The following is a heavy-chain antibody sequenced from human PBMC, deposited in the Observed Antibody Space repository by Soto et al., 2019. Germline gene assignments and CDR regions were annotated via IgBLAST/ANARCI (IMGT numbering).Heavy chain of an antibody. CDR2: TYYRSKWYN. J-gene: IGHJ6*02. D-gene: IGHD5-12*01. V-gene: IGHV6-1*01. CDR3: ARGYSGYDSYYYYGMDV. CDR1: GDSVSSNSAA. Sequence: SETLSLTCAISGDSVSSNSAAWNWIRQSPSRGLEWLGRTYYRSKWYNDYAVSVKSRITINPDTSKNQFSLQLNSVTPEDTAVYYCARGYSGYDSYYYYGMDVWGQGATVTVSS.